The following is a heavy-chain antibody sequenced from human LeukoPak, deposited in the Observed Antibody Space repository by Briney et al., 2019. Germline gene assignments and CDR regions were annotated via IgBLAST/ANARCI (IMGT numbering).Heavy chain of an antibody. Sequence: GSLRLSCAASGFTFSSYAMSWVRQPPGKGLEWIGEINHSGSTNYNPSLKSRVTISVDTSKNQFSLKLSSVTAADTAVYYCARAPPYHDSSGYPFDYWGQGTLVTVSS. CDR1: GFTFSSYA. CDR3: ARAPPYHDSSGYPFDY. V-gene: IGHV4-34*01. CDR2: INHSGST. D-gene: IGHD3-22*01. J-gene: IGHJ4*02.